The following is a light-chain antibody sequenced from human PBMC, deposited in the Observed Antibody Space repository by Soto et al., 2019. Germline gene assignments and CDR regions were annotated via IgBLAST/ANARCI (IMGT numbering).Light chain of an antibody. V-gene: IGKV3-20*01. Sequence: ELVLTQSPGTLSLSPGERATLSSRASQGVSSSYLAWYQQKPGQAPRLLIFGASSRATGIPDRFSGSVSGTGFTLTSSRREAEDFAMYSCHQYGSGPSYTFEQATKLEIK. CDR3: HQYGSGPSYT. CDR1: QGVSSSY. CDR2: GAS. J-gene: IGKJ2*01.